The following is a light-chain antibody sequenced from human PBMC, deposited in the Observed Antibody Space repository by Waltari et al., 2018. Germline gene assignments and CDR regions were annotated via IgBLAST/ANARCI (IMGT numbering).Light chain of an antibody. CDR2: AAS. J-gene: IGKJ3*01. Sequence: QSPSSLSASAGDTVTITCRASQAIDSYLNWYQQRPGKAPKLLIYAASTLQSGVPSRFSGSGAGTGFTLTINSLQPEDFATYYCQQSYTTPFTFGPGTRVDIK. CDR3: QQSYTTPFT. CDR1: QAIDSY. V-gene: IGKV1-39*01.